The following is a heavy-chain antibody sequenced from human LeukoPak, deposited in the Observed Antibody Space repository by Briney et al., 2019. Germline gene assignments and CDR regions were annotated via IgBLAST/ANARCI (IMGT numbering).Heavy chain of an antibody. CDR3: AKDPGRAFDY. CDR1: GFTFSSYA. CDR2: ISGSGGST. Sequence: GGSLRLSCAASGFTFSSYAISWVRQAPGKGLEWVSAISGSGGSTYYADSVKGRFTISRDNSKNTLYLQMNSLRAEDTAVCYCAKDPGRAFDYWGQGTLVTVSS. D-gene: IGHD1-14*01. J-gene: IGHJ4*02. V-gene: IGHV3-23*01.